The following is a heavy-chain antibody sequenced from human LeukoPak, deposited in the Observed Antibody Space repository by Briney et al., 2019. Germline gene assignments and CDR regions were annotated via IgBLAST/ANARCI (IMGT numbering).Heavy chain of an antibody. CDR2: INPNSGGT. CDR3: ARVGWWWWLEDNYYYYGMDV. Sequence: GASVNVSCKASGYTFTVYYMHWVRQAPGQGLEWMGRINPNSGGTNYAQKFQGRVTMTRDTSISTAYMELSRLRSDDTAVYYCARVGWWWWLEDNYYYYGMDVWGQGTTVTVSS. J-gene: IGHJ6*02. CDR1: GYTFTVYY. V-gene: IGHV1-2*06. D-gene: IGHD2-15*01.